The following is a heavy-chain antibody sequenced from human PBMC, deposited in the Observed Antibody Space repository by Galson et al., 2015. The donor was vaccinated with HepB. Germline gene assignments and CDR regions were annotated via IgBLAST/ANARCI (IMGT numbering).Heavy chain of an antibody. CDR2: IKSKTDGGTT. J-gene: IGHJ4*02. CDR3: TSPIAAAGRDY. V-gene: IGHV3-15*01. D-gene: IGHD6-13*01. Sequence: SLRLSCAASGFTFSNDWMSWVRQAPGKGLEWVGRIKSKTDGGTTEYAAPVKGRFTISRDDSKNTLYLQMNSLKTEDTAVYYCTSPIAAAGRDYWGQGTLVTVSS. CDR1: GFTFSNDW.